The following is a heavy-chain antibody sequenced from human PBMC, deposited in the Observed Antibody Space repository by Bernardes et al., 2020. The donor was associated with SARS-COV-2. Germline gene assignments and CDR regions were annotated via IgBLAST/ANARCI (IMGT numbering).Heavy chain of an antibody. CDR1: GFTVTNNY. CDR3: ARDYPDPAD. V-gene: IGHV3-66*01. J-gene: IGHJ4*02. Sequence: GGSLRLSCAAFGFTVTNNYMSWVCRAPGKGLEWVSVIYSSGGTYYADSVRGRFSISRDNSKNTLYLQMNSLRVEDTAVYYCARDYPDPADWGQGTLVTVSS. D-gene: IGHD6-13*01. CDR2: IYSSGGT.